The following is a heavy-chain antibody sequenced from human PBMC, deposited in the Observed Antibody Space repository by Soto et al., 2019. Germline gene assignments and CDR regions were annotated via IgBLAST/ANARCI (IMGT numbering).Heavy chain of an antibody. D-gene: IGHD6-13*01. V-gene: IGHV1-24*01. Sequence: ASVKVSCKVSGYTLTELSMHWVRQAPGKGLEWMGGFDPEDGETIYAQKFQGRVAVTTDTSTSTAYMELMNLRSDDTAVYYCARTSGYSSTDNWFDPWGQGTLVTVSS. CDR2: FDPEDGET. CDR3: ARTSGYSSTDNWFDP. CDR1: GYTLTELS. J-gene: IGHJ5*02.